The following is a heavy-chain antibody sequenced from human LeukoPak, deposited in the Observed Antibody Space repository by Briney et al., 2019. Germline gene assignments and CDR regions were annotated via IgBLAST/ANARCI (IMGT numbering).Heavy chain of an antibody. CDR2: ISGSGGST. Sequence: GGSLRLSCAASGFTFSSYAMSWVRQAPGKGLEWVSAISGSGGSTYYADSVKGRFTISRDNSKNTLYLQMNSLRAEDTAVYYCAKDGVTIHCGGDCYNNWFDPWGQGTLVTVSS. CDR3: AKDGVTIHCGGDCYNNWFDP. CDR1: GFTFSSYA. V-gene: IGHV3-23*01. D-gene: IGHD2-21*02. J-gene: IGHJ5*02.